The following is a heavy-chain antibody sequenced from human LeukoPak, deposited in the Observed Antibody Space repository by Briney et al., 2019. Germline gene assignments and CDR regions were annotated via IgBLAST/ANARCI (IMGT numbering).Heavy chain of an antibody. D-gene: IGHD3-3*01. CDR3: ARAPAMILRPNYMDV. J-gene: IGHJ6*03. Sequence: PGGSLRLSCKTSGFNFPIYCMTWVRQAPGKGLEWVANIIQDGQNTDYVDSVKGRFTISRDNAKSSLYLQMNSLRAEDTAVYYCARAPAMILRPNYMDVWGKGTTVTVSS. V-gene: IGHV3-7*01. CDR1: GFNFPIYC. CDR2: IIQDGQNT.